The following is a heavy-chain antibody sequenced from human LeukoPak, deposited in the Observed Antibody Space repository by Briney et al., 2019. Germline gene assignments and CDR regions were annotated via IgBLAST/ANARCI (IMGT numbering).Heavy chain of an antibody. CDR1: GFSVSSSY. CDR3: AGRSSSTWLFDY. Sequence: PGGSLRLSCAASGFSVSSSYMTWVRQAPGKGLEWVSVIYSGGGTYYADSVKGRFTISRDSSKNTLYLQMNSLRAEDTAVYYCAGRSSSTWLFDYWGQGTLVTVSS. CDR2: IYSGGGT. V-gene: IGHV3-53*01. J-gene: IGHJ4*02. D-gene: IGHD6-13*01.